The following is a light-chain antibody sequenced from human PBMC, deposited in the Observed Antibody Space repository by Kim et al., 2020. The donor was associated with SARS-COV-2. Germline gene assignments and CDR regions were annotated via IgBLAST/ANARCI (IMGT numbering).Light chain of an antibody. V-gene: IGLV1-44*01. CDR1: SSNIGSNT. CDR2: NND. CDR3: VAWDDSLTGRYV. Sequence: QRVTISCSGSSSNIGSNTVNWYQQLPGTAPKLLIYNNDQRPSGVPDRFSGSKSGTSASLAISGLQSEDEADYYCVAWDDSLTGRYVFGTGTKVTVL. J-gene: IGLJ1*01.